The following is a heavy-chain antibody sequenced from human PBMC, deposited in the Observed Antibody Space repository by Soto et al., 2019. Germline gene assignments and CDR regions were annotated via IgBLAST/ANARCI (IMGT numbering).Heavy chain of an antibody. CDR2: ISGSGGST. J-gene: IGHJ4*02. Sequence: PGGSLRLSCAASGFTFSSYAMSWVRQAPGKGLEWVSAISGSGGSTYYADSVRGRFTISRDNVENSLYLQLNSLRPEDTAVYYCAVYGYGVSAAAYWGQGTLVTVSS. CDR3: AVYGYGVSAAAY. V-gene: IGHV3-23*01. D-gene: IGHD4-17*01. CDR1: GFTFSSYA.